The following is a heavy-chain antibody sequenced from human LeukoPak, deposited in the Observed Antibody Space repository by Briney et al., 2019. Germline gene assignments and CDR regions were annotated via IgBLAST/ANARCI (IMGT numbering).Heavy chain of an antibody. CDR1: GFTFSSYS. V-gene: IGHV3-21*01. CDR3: ATELGYCSSTSCPKDYYYYYMDV. Sequence: GGSLRLSCAASGFTFSSYSMNWVRQAPGKGLEWVSSISSSSSYIYYADSVKGRFTISRDNAKNSLYLQMNSLRAEDTAVYYCATELGYCSSTSCPKDYYYYYMDVWGKGTTVTVSS. J-gene: IGHJ6*03. CDR2: ISSSSSYI. D-gene: IGHD2-2*01.